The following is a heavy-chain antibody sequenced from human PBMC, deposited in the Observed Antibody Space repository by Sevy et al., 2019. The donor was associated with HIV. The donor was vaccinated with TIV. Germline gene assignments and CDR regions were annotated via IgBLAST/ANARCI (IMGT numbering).Heavy chain of an antibody. V-gene: IGHV3-49*03. CDR2: IRSKASGGTT. CDR3: SKGGSGTGWFDP. Sequence: GGSLRLSCRASGFNFGDYPMSWFRQAPGKGLAWVGFIRSKASGGTTQYAASVKGRFTIPSDDSESIAYLQMNSLKIEDTAVYYCSKGGSGTGWFDPWGQGTLVTVSS. CDR1: GFNFGDYP. J-gene: IGHJ5*02. D-gene: IGHD3-10*01.